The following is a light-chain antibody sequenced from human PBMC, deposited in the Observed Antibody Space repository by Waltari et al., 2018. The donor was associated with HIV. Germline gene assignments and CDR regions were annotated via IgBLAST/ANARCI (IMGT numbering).Light chain of an antibody. J-gene: IGKJ4*01. CDR3: QQYGSSPPVT. Sequence: VMTQSPATLSVSPGERATLSCRASQSVSTNLAWYQQKPGQAPRLLIYGASTRATGLPARFSGSGSGTEFTLTISRLEPEDFAVYYCQQYGSSPPVTFGGGTKVEIK. CDR2: GAS. CDR1: QSVSTN. V-gene: IGKV3-15*01.